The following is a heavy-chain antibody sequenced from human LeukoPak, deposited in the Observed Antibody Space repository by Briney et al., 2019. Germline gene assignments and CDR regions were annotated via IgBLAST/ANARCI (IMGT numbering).Heavy chain of an antibody. D-gene: IGHD1-20*01. Sequence: SQTLSLTCAISGDSVSSNSAAWNWIRQSPSRGLEWLGRTYYRSKWYNDYAVSVKSRITINPDTSKNQFSLQLNSVTPEDTAVYYCARTRLPNWNLPPYYYYYYMDVWGKGTTVTVSS. CDR2: TYYRSKWYN. CDR3: ARTRLPNWNLPPYYYYYYMDV. V-gene: IGHV6-1*01. J-gene: IGHJ6*03. CDR1: GDSVSSNSAA.